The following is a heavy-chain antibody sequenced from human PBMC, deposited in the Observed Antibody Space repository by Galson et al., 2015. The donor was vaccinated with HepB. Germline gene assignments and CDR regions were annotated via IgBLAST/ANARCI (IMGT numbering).Heavy chain of an antibody. Sequence: SLRLSCAASAFTFSSYWMHWVRQAPGKGLVWVSRINSDGSRISYVDSVKGRFTISRDNAKNTLYLQMKSLRAEDTAVYYCASGSIGFGEILPYWGQGTLVTVSS. J-gene: IGHJ4*02. CDR2: INSDGSRI. CDR3: ASGSIGFGEILPY. CDR1: AFTFSSYW. V-gene: IGHV3-74*01. D-gene: IGHD3-10*01.